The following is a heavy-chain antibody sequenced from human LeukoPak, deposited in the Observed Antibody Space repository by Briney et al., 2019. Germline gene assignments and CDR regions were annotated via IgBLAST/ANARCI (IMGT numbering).Heavy chain of an antibody. Sequence: GGSLRLSCATSVFSFTDYPMNWVRQAPGRGLEWVSNIRTSAEGANYAYYADSVKGRVTISRDDAKNTLYLHMNSLRDDDTAVYYCASDQRYAFDYWGQGILVTVSS. CDR2: IRTSAEGANYA. CDR1: VFSFTDYP. V-gene: IGHV3-48*02. D-gene: IGHD3-9*01. CDR3: ASDQRYAFDY. J-gene: IGHJ4*02.